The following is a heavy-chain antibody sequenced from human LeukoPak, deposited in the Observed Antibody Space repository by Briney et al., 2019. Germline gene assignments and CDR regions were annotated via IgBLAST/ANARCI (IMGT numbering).Heavy chain of an antibody. V-gene: IGHV1-69*13. CDR3: ARGRGAVTTTPYFDY. J-gene: IGHJ4*02. CDR2: IIPIFGTA. Sequence: SVKVSCKASGGTFSSYAISWVRQAPGQGLEWMGGIIPIFGTANYAQKFQGRVTITADESTSTAYMELSSLRSEDTAVYYCARGRGAVTTTPYFDYWGQGTLVTVSS. D-gene: IGHD4-17*01. CDR1: GGTFSSYA.